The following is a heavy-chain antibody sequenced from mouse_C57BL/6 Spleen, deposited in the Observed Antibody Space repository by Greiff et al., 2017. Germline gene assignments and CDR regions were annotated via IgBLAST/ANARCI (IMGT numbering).Heavy chain of an antibody. J-gene: IGHJ1*03. CDR3: ARETTVVATDWYFDV. CDR2: ISDGGSYT. Sequence: DVKLVESGGGLVKPGGSLKLSCAASGFTFSSYAMSWVRQTPEKRLEWVATISDGGSYTYYPDNVKGRFTISRDNAKNNLYLQMSHLKSEDTAMYYCARETTVVATDWYFDVWGTGTTVTVSS. CDR1: GFTFSSYA. V-gene: IGHV5-4*01. D-gene: IGHD1-1*01.